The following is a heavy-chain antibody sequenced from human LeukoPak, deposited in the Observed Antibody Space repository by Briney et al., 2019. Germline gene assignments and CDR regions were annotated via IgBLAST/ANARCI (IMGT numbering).Heavy chain of an antibody. Sequence: PSGTLSLTCGVSGXSVTSTNWWTWVRQPPGKGLAWIGEDHLDGRTNYNPSLKSRLTISVDLSENHISLKLTSVTAADTAVYYCAREGGFFRPLDYSGQGTLVTVSS. V-gene: IGHV4-4*02. CDR1: GXSVTSTNW. J-gene: IGHJ4*02. CDR3: AREGGFFRPLDY. CDR2: DHLDGRT. D-gene: IGHD3-3*01.